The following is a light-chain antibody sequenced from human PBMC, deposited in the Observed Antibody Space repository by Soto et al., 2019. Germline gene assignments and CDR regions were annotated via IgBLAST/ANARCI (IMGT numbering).Light chain of an antibody. CDR3: CSYKCSITLYV. V-gene: IGLV2-14*03. Sequence: QSALTQPASVSGSPGQSITISCTGTNSDIGAYNYVSWYQQHPGKAPKLIIYDVTNRSAVISSRFSASKSGNTASLTFSVLQAEVDADDYCCSYKCSITLYVSGTVTMVTV. CDR2: DVT. CDR1: NSDIGAYNY. J-gene: IGLJ1*01.